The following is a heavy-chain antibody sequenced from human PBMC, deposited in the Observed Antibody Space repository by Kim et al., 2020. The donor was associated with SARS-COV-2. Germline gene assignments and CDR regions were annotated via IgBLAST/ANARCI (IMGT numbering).Heavy chain of an antibody. CDR2: T. V-gene: IGHV3-23*01. CDR3: APAADTLLLDY. J-gene: IGHJ4*02. D-gene: IGHD6-13*01. Sequence: TYYAAAVKGRFTISRDNSKNTLYLQMNSLRAEDTAVYYCAPAADTLLLDYWGQGTLVTVSS.